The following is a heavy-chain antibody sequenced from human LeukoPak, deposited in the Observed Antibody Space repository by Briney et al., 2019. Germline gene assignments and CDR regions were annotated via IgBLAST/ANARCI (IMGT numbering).Heavy chain of an antibody. CDR1: GGSISSSSYY. CDR2: IYYSGST. CDR3: VRHGGGYCSGGSCYVDY. D-gene: IGHD2-15*01. Sequence: PSETLSLTCTVSGGSISSSSYYWGWIRQPPGKGLEWIGSIYYSGSTYYNPSIKSPVTISVDTSKNQFSLKVTSVTAADTAVYYCVRHGGGYCSGGSCYVDYWGQGTLVTVSS. J-gene: IGHJ4*02. V-gene: IGHV4-39*01.